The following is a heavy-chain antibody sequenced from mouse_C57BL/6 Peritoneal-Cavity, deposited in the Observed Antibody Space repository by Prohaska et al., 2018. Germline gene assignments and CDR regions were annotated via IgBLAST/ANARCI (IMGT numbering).Heavy chain of an antibody. CDR1: GFTFSGFW. D-gene: IGHD2-10*02. CDR3: MGYGMGWHFVV. CDR2: INSDVSVI. J-gene: IGHJ1*03. Sequence: EVQLLETGGGLVQPGGSRGLSCEGSGFTFSGFWMSWVRQTPGKTLEWIGDINSDVSVIKYAPSIKDRFTIFRDNHKIPLDLQLITVRCSAELTYVCMGYGMGWHFVVCGRENTVSVSS. V-gene: IGHV11-2*01.